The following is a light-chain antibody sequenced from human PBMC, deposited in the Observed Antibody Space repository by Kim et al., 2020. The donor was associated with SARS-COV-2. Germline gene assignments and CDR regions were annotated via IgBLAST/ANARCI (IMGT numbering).Light chain of an antibody. J-gene: IGLJ2*01. Sequence: SGTPGKTDSITCSGDKLGDKYACWYQQKPGQSPVLVIYQDSKRPSGIPERFSGSNSGNTATLTISGTQAMDEADYYCQAWDSSTVVFGGGTQLTVL. CDR1: KLGDKY. V-gene: IGLV3-1*01. CDR3: QAWDSSTVV. CDR2: QDS.